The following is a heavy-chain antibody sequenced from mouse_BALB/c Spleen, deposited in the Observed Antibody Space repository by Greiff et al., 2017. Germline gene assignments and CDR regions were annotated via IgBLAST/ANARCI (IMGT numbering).Heavy chain of an antibody. CDR3: NGIYYGNYAAY. Sequence: EVQLQQSGAELVRSGASVKLSCTASGFNIKDYYMHWMKQRPEQGLEWIGWIDPENGDTEYAPKFQGKATMTADTSSNTAYLQLSSLTSEDTAVYYCNGIYYGNYAAYWGQGTLVTVSA. D-gene: IGHD2-1*01. CDR2: IDPENGDT. V-gene: IGHV14-4*02. J-gene: IGHJ3*01. CDR1: GFNIKDYY.